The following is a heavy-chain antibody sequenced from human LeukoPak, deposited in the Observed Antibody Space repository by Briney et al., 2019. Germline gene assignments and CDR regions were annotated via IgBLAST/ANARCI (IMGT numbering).Heavy chain of an antibody. CDR2: ISVRAATI. CDR1: GFDLGHYE. Sequence: GGSLRLSCAASGFDLGHYEVNWVRQAPGKGLEWIARISVRAATIYYGDSVEGRFTISRDDAKNSLFLQMNSLRAEDTAVYYCARVGEYYYYMDVWGKGTTVTVSS. D-gene: IGHD3-10*01. CDR3: ARVGEYYYYMDV. J-gene: IGHJ6*03. V-gene: IGHV3-48*03.